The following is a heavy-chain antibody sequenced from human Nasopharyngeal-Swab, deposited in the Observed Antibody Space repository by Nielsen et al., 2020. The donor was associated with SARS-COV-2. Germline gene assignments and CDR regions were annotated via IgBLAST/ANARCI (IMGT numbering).Heavy chain of an antibody. CDR3: ARGETYYYGSGSGYYYFDY. CDR2: ISSSSSTI. D-gene: IGHD3-10*01. CDR1: GFTFSSYS. V-gene: IGHV3-48*01. J-gene: IGHJ4*02. Sequence: GESLKISCAASGFTFSSYSMNWVRQAPGKGLERVSYISSSSSTIYYADSVKGRFTISRDNAKNSLYLQMNSLRAEDTAVYYCARGETYYYGSGSGYYYFDYWGQGTLVTVSS.